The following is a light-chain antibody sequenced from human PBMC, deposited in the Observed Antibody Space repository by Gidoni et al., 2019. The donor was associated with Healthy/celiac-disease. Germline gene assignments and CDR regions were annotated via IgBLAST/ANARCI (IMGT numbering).Light chain of an antibody. CDR3: MQGIHRPLLT. CDR1: QSLLHSDARTY. J-gene: IGKJ4*01. V-gene: IGKV2-29*02. Sequence: DIEMTQTPLSLSVTPGQPAFISCTSSQSLLHSDARTYLYWYMQKPGQSPQLLISEVSSRFSGVPDRFSGSESRTDFTLKISRVVADDVGVYYCMQGIHRPLLTFGGGTKVEIK. CDR2: EVS.